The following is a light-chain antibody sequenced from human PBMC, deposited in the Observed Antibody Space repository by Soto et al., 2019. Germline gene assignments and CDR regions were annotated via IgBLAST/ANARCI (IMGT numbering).Light chain of an antibody. CDR3: QVRRNWIN. V-gene: IGKV3-11*01. CDR2: DAS. CDR1: QSVSSY. Sequence: EIVLTQSPATLSLSPGERATLSCRASQSVSSYLAWYQQKPGQAPRLLIYDASNRATGIPARFSGSGSGTDFTLTISCFQHEDFTVYYCQVRRNWINCGQELRLEV. J-gene: IGKJ5*01.